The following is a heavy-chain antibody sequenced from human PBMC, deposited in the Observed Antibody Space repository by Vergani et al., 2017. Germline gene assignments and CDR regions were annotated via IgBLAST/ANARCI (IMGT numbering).Heavy chain of an antibody. CDR2: ISSSSSYI. Sequence: EVQLVESGGGLVKPGGSLRLSCAASGFTFSSYSMNWVRQAPGKGLEWVSSISSSSSYIYYADSVKGRLTISRDNAKNSLYLSMNSLRAEDTAVYYCSRESLGLLWFGEFHYYYGMDVWGQGTTVTVSS. J-gene: IGHJ6*02. CDR3: SRESLGLLWFGEFHYYYGMDV. V-gene: IGHV3-21*01. CDR1: GFTFSSYS. D-gene: IGHD3-10*01.